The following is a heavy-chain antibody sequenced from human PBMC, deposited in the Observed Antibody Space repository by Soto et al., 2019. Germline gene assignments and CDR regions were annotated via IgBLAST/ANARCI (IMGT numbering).Heavy chain of an antibody. CDR1: GGLFSSFA. D-gene: IGHD3-16*01. Sequence: QEQLVQSGPEMKKPGSSVKVSCKDSGGLFSSFAISWVRQAPGQGLEWLGGIIPVFGTTNYAEKFQDRVTITADEATNTAYMELSGLRSGDTAIYYCAKGGGPYVWFNEFWGQGNLGSVSS. CDR2: IIPVFGTT. J-gene: IGHJ4*02. CDR3: AKGGGPYVWFNEF. V-gene: IGHV1-69*01.